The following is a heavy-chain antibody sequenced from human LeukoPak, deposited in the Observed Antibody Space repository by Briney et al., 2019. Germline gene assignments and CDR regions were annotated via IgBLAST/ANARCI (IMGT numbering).Heavy chain of an antibody. D-gene: IGHD6-19*01. J-gene: IGHJ4*02. CDR3: PRDILHGAVAAYFDY. V-gene: IGHV3-53*01. Sequence: GGSLRLSCAASGFTVSNNYMSWVRQAPGKGLEWVSVIYSGGGAAYADSVKGRFTISRDNSQKTLYLQINSLRAAATALYPRPRDILHGAVAAYFDYWPQGTLVTVSS. CDR1: GFTVSNNY. CDR2: IYSGGGA.